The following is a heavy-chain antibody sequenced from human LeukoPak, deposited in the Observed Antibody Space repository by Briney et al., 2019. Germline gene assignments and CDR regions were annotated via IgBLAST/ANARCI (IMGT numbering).Heavy chain of an antibody. J-gene: IGHJ4*02. D-gene: IGHD3-3*01. CDR2: ISPFNGHT. CDR3: TRGKRYEDY. V-gene: IGHV1-18*01. CDR1: GYTFTSYG. Sequence: ASVKVSCKASGYTFTSYGISWVRQAPGQGLEWMGWISPFNGHTNYAQNFQGRVTMTTDTSTSTAHMELRGLRSDDSAVYYCTRGKRYEDYWGQGTLVTVSS.